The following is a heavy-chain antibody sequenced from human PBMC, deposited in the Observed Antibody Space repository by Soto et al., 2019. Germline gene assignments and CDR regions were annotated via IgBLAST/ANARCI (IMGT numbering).Heavy chain of an antibody. J-gene: IGHJ4*02. CDR1: GDSVSSHCAP. Sequence: SQTLVLPCPISGDSVSSHCAPWSWVRPAPARGLEWLGRTYYRGKWYNDYALSVKSRITVNPDTSKNHFSLQLNSVTPEDVAVYDCASSLSPHSFDHWGQGTLVTVSS. V-gene: IGHV6-1*01. CDR3: ASSLSPHSFDH. CDR2: TYYRGKWYN.